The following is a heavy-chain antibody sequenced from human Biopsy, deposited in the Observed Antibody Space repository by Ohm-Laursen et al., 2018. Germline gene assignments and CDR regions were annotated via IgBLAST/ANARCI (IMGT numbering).Heavy chain of an antibody. D-gene: IGHD3-10*01. J-gene: IGHJ6*02. CDR1: GFTFDDYA. Sequence: SLRLSCAASGFTFDDYAMQWVRQVPGKGLEWVSSISWSNDNIHYADSVKGRFTISRDNAKNSLYLQMNSLRAEDTAFYYCAKVRKGFGESGSKYTSNMDVWGQGTRVTVSS. V-gene: IGHV3-9*01. CDR3: AKVRKGFGESGSKYTSNMDV. CDR2: ISWSNDNI.